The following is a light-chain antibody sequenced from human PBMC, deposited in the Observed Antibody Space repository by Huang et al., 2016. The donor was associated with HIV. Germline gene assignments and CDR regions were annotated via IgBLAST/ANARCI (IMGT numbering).Light chain of an antibody. V-gene: IGKV1D-12*01. J-gene: IGKJ4*01. CDR3: QQASSFPGT. Sequence: DIQMTQSPSSMSASVGDRVTINCRASQDISRWLAWYQQKPGKAPKLLIYEASSLESGVPSSFSGGGSGTDFTLTISNLQPEDFATYYCQQASSFPGTFGGGTKVEVK. CDR1: QDISRW. CDR2: EAS.